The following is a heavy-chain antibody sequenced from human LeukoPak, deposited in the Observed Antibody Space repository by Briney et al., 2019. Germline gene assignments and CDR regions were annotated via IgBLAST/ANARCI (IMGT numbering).Heavy chain of an antibody. CDR1: GGSISSSGYY. Sequence: SGTLSLTCSVSGGSISSSGYYWGWIRQPPGKGLEWIGSIYYSGSTYYNPSLKSRVTISVDTSKNQFSLRLNSVTAADTAVYYCARSSGSYYYWGQGTLVTVSS. D-gene: IGHD1-26*01. CDR3: ARSSGSYYY. V-gene: IGHV4-39*01. CDR2: IYYSGST. J-gene: IGHJ4*02.